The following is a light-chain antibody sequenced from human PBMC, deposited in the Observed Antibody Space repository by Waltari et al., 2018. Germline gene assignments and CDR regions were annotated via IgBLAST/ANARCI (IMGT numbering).Light chain of an antibody. CDR2: DVN. CDR3: SSYTTSGTWV. CDR1: SSDVGGHTY. V-gene: IGLV2-14*03. Sequence: QSALTQPASVSWSPGQSITISCTGTSSDVGGHTYVSWCQHPPGKAPKLVIYDVNNRPSGVSNRFSGSKSGNTASLTISGLQTEDEADYYCSSYTTSGTWVFGGGTKLAVL. J-gene: IGLJ3*02.